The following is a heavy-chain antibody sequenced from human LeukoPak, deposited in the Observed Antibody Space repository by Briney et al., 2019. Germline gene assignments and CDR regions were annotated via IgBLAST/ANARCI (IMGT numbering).Heavy chain of an antibody. CDR3: ARAAAGSYYYYMDV. CDR1: GGSFSGYY. D-gene: IGHD6-13*01. V-gene: IGHV4-34*01. CDR2: INHSGST. Sequence: PSETLSLTCAVYGGSFSGYYWSWIRQPPGKVLEWIGEINHSGSTNYNPSLKSRVTISVDTSKNQFSLKLSSVTAADTAVYYCARAAAGSYYYYMDVWGKGTTVTVSS. J-gene: IGHJ6*03.